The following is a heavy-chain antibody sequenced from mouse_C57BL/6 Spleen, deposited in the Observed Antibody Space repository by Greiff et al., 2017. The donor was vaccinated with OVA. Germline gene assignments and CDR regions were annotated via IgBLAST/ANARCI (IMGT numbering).Heavy chain of an antibody. D-gene: IGHD1-1*01. J-gene: IGHJ1*03. CDR1: GYTFTSYW. Sequence: QVQLQQPGAELVKPGASVKLSCKASGYTFTSYWMHWVKQRPGQGLEWIGMIHPNSGSTNYNEKFKSKATLTVDKSSSTAYMQLSSLTSEDSAVYYCARYCGSSNWYFDVWGTGTTVTVSS. CDR3: ARYCGSSNWYFDV. V-gene: IGHV1-64*01. CDR2: IHPNSGST.